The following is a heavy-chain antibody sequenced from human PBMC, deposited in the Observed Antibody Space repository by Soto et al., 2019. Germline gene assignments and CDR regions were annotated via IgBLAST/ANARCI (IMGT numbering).Heavy chain of an antibody. V-gene: IGHV3-48*03. J-gene: IGHJ4*02. D-gene: IGHD2-2*01. CDR3: ARRYRSTTSWLIDY. CDR1: GFTFSSYE. Sequence: GSLRLSCAASGFTFSSYEMNWVRQAPGKGLEWISYISSSGSTIYYTDSVKGRFTISRDNAKNSLYLQMNSLRAEDTAVYYCARRYRSTTSWLIDYWGQGTMVTVSS. CDR2: ISSSGSTI.